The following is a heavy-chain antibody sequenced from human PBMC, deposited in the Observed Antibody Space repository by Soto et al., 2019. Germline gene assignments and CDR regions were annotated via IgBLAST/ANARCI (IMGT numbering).Heavy chain of an antibody. V-gene: IGHV3-30*18. J-gene: IGHJ4*02. CDR3: VKDYYDTLAGYYGPDY. CDR1: GFTFNNYG. CDR2: ISYDGNTK. D-gene: IGHD3-9*01. Sequence: QVQLVESGGGVVQPGRSLRLSCVASGFTFNNYGIHWVRQAPGKGLEWVTVISYDGNTKYYADSVKGRFTISRDNSKNTLYLKLNSLRPEETAVYYCVKDYYDTLAGYYGPDYWGQGTLVTVSS.